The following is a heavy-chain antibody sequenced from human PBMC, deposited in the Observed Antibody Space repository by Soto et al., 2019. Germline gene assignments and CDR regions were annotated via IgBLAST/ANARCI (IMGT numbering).Heavy chain of an antibody. CDR1: GDTVSSNSVA. V-gene: IGHV6-1*01. Sequence: PSQTLSLTWVGSGDTVSSNSVAWNWVRQSPSRGLEWLGRTYYRSRWYSDYAVSVRSRIDINADTSKNQVSLQLNSVTPEDTAVYYCARSEEDSDYYYYGMDVWGQGTTVTVSS. J-gene: IGHJ6*02. D-gene: IGHD2-15*01. CDR2: TYYRSRWYS. CDR3: ARSEEDSDYYYYGMDV.